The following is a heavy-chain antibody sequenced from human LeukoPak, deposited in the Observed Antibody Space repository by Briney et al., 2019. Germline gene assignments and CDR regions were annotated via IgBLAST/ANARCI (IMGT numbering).Heavy chain of an antibody. CDR1: GGSFSGYY. Sequence: PETLSLTCAVYGGSFSGYYWSWIRQPPGKGLEWIGEINHSGSTNYNPSLKSRVTISVDTSKNQFSLKLSSVTAADTAVYYCARAYSGYDYAFDIWGQGTMVTVSS. CDR2: INHSGST. J-gene: IGHJ3*02. CDR3: ARAYSGYDYAFDI. D-gene: IGHD5-12*01. V-gene: IGHV4-34*01.